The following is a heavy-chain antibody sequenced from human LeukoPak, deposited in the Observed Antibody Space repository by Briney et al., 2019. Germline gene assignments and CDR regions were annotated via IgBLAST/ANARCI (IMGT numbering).Heavy chain of an antibody. V-gene: IGHV3-53*01. D-gene: IGHD1-1*01. CDR1: GFTASSNY. J-gene: IGHJ3*02. CDR2: IYSGGST. CDR3: ARVRTDAFDI. Sequence: GGSLRLSCAASGFTASSNYMSWVRQAPGKGLEWVSVIYSGGSTYYADSVKGRFTISRDNSKNTPYLQMNSLRAEDTAVYYCARVRTDAFDIWGQGTMVTVSS.